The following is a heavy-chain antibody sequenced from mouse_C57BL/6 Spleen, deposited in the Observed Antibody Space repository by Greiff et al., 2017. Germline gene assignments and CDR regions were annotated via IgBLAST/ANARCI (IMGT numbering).Heavy chain of an antibody. CDR1: GYNFKGDW. Sequence: QVQLQQPGAELVKPGASVKMSCTASGYNFKGDWITWVKQRPGQGLEWIGEIYPGSGGTNYNAKFKSKATLTADTSSSTAYMQLSSLTSEDTAVYYCARYVYDTEHDDWGNGPTLSVSS. V-gene: IGHV1-55*01. CDR3: ARYVYDTEHDD. J-gene: IGHJ2*01. CDR2: IYPGSGGT. D-gene: IGHD2-2*01.